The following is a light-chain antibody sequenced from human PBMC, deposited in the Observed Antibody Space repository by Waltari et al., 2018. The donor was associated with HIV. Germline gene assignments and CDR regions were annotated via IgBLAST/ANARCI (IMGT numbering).Light chain of an antibody. Sequence: QSVLTQPPSASGTPGQRVTISCSGSRYNIGSNYVYWYQDLPGTAPKLLIYRNNRRPSGFPVRFSCSKSGTSASLAISVLRSEDEAAYYCATWDDSLSGSVLFGGGTKLTVL. V-gene: IGLV1-47*01. CDR3: ATWDDSLSGSVL. J-gene: IGLJ2*01. CDR2: RNN. CDR1: RYNIGSNY.